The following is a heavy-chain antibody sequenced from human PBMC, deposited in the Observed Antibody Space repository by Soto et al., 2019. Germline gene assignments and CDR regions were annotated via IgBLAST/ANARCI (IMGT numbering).Heavy chain of an antibody. CDR3: ARGGTRDHGIDY. V-gene: IGHV4-39*01. Sequence: QLQLQESGPGLVKPSETLSLTCTVSGGSISSSSYYWGWIRQPPGKGLEWIGSIYYSGSTYYNPGLKSRVTISVDTSKTQFSLKLSSVTAADTAVYYCARGGTRDHGIDYWGQGTLVTVSS. CDR1: GGSISSSSYY. J-gene: IGHJ4*02. CDR2: IYYSGST. D-gene: IGHD2-15*01.